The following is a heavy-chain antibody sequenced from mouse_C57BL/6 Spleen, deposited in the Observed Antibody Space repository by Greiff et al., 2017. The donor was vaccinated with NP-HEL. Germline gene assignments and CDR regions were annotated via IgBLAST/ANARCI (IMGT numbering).Heavy chain of an antibody. D-gene: IGHD1-1*01. CDR1: GYTFTSYW. J-gene: IGHJ2*01. CDR2: INPSNGGT. CDR3: ARWGIPSSYDY. V-gene: IGHV1-53*01. Sequence: QVHVKQPGTELVKPGASVKLSCKASGYTFTSYWMHWVKQRPGQGLEWIGNINPSNGGTNYNEKFKSKATLTVDKSSSTAYMQLSSLTSEDSAVYYCARWGIPSSYDYWGQGTTLTVSS.